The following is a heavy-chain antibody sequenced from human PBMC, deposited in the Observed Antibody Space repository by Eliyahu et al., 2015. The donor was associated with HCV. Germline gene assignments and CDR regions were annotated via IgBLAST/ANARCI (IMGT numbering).Heavy chain of an antibody. CDR1: GXXLXXHD. D-gene: IGHD6-6*01. CDR2: VNLNSGDT. CDR3: ATSEVEFVSSSSAFDI. V-gene: IGHV1-8*01. Sequence: QMXLVQSGAEVKKPGASVKVSCKASGXXLXXHDIYWVRQATGQGLEWMGWVNLNSGDTGYAQKFQDRLTLTRDTSTSTAFIELSSLRSEDTAMYYCATSEVEFVSSSSAFDIWGQGTMVTVSS. J-gene: IGHJ3*02.